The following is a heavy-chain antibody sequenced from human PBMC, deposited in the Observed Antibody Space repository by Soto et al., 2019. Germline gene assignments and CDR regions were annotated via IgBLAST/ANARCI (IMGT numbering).Heavy chain of an antibody. J-gene: IGHJ6*02. V-gene: IGHV3-9*01. D-gene: IGHD2-2*01. CDR2: ISWNSGSI. CDR1: GFTFDDYA. Sequence: PGGSLRLSCAASGFTFDDYAMHWVRQAPGKGLEWVSGISWNSGSIGYADSVKGRFTISRDNAKNSLYLQMNSLRAEDTALYYCAKDLNHCISTSCYSESDYYYGMDVWGQGTTVTVSS. CDR3: AKDLNHCISTSCYSESDYYYGMDV.